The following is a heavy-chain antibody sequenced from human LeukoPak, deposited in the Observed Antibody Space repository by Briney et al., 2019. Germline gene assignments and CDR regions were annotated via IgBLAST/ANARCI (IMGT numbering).Heavy chain of an antibody. D-gene: IGHD3-10*01. J-gene: IGHJ4*02. Sequence: SETLSLTCAVSGGSISSGGYSWSWIRQPPGKGLEWIGYIYHSGSTYYNPSLKSRVTISVDRAKNQFSLKLSSVTAADTAVYYCARGVPVTDWGQGTLVTVSS. CDR2: IYHSGST. CDR3: ARGVPVTD. CDR1: GGSISSGGYS. V-gene: IGHV4-30-2*01.